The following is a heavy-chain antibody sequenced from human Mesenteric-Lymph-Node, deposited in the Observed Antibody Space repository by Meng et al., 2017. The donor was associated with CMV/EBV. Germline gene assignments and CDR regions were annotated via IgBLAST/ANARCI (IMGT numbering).Heavy chain of an antibody. CDR2: IHPVDSDT. CDR3: ARVGGAARLNWFDP. D-gene: IGHD6-6*01. J-gene: IGHJ5*02. CDR1: GYILTTYW. Sequence: ESLKTPRKTSGYILTTYWIGWVRQMPGKGLEWMGIIHPVDSDTRYSPSFQGQVTISVDKSITTVYLHWKSLKASDTAIYFCARVGGAARLNWFDPWGQGTLVTVSS. V-gene: IGHV5-51*01.